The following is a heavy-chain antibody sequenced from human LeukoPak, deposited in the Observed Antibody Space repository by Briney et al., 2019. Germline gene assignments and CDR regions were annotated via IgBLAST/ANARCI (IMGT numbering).Heavy chain of an antibody. CDR2: INPSGGST. V-gene: IGHV1-46*01. D-gene: IGHD6-19*01. CDR3: AREGVQKDAVAGFGSWFDP. Sequence: ASVKVSCKASGYTFTSYYLHWVRQAPGQGLEWMGIINPSGGSTSYAQRFQGRVTMTRDTSTSTVYMELSSLRSEDTAVYYCAREGVQKDAVAGFGSWFDPWGQGTLVTVSS. CDR1: GYTFTSYY. J-gene: IGHJ5*02.